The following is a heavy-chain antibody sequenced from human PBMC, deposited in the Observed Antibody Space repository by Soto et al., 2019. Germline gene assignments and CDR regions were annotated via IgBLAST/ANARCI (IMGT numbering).Heavy chain of an antibody. CDR2: ISYDGRKR. D-gene: IGHD3-22*01. V-gene: IGHV3-30*04. CDR3: ARQDHSGSGWFDT. CDR1: GVTFSNYT. J-gene: IGHJ5*02. Sequence: GGALKLSCAASGVTFSNYTLHWVRQAPGKGLEWAAVISYDGRKRYYADSMKGRFTFPRDNSKNALYLQMNSLRADDTAVYYCARQDHSGSGWFDTWGQGTLVTVSS.